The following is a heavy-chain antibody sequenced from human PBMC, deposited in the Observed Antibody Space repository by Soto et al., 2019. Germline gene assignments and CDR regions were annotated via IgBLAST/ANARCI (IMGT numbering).Heavy chain of an antibody. D-gene: IGHD2-21*02. CDR1: GGSISSNNW. V-gene: IGHV4-4*02. CDR3: ARGDGGNSHWYFGL. J-gene: IGHJ2*01. Sequence: QVQLQELGPGLVKPTGTLSLTCAVSGGSISSNNWWSWVRQPPGKALEWIAEIYHSGSTNYNPSLNSRVTISVDKSKNQFSLEVKSVTAADTAVYYCARGDGGNSHWYFGLWGRGTLVTVSS. CDR2: IYHSGST.